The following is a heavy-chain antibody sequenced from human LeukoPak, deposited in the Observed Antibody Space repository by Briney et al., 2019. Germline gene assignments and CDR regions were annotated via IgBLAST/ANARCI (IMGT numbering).Heavy chain of an antibody. CDR3: ARDRDAF. CDR2: IYSGGTT. D-gene: IGHD3-10*01. Sequence: GGSLRLSCAASGFTVSSYSMSWVRQAPGKGLEWVSVIYSGGTTNSADSVKGRFTISRDKAKNTLYLLINSLRAEDTAVYYFARDRDAFWGQGTLVTVST. V-gene: IGHV3-53*01. CDR1: GFTVSSYS. J-gene: IGHJ4*02.